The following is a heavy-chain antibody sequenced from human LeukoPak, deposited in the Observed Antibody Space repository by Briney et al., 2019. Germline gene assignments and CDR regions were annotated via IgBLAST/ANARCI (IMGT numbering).Heavy chain of an antibody. V-gene: IGHV4-38-2*02. CDR2: IYHSGST. CDR1: GYSISSGYY. D-gene: IGHD4-17*01. Sequence: SETLSLTCTVSGYSISSGYYWGWIRQPPGKGLEWIGSIYHSGSTYYNPSLKSRVTISVDTSKNQFSLKLSSVTAAYTAVYYCARELDYGDYPYYYYYYMDVWGKGTTVTVSS. CDR3: ARELDYGDYPYYYYYYMDV. J-gene: IGHJ6*03.